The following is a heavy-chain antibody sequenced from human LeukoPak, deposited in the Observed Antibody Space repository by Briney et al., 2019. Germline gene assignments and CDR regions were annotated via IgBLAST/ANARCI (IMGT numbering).Heavy chain of an antibody. CDR2: IYSGATT. J-gene: IGHJ2*01. V-gene: IGHV3-53*01. CDR3: ARVGDHFHWNLDL. CDR1: GFTVITKY. Sequence: GGSLRLSCAASGFTVITKYMNWVRQAPGKGLEWVSIIYSGATTYYADSVKGRFTISRDTSKNTLSLQMNSLRAEDTAVYFCARVGDHFHWNLDLWGRGTLVSVSS. D-gene: IGHD3-3*02.